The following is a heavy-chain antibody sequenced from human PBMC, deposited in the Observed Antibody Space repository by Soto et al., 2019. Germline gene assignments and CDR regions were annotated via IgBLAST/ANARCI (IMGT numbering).Heavy chain of an antibody. Sequence: SETLSLTCTVSGGSISSSSYYWGWIRQPPGKGLEWIGSIYYSGSTYYNPSLKSRVTISVDTSKNQFSLKLSSVTAADTAVYYCARQEDCSSTSCYAYYYYYMDVWGKGITVTVSS. V-gene: IGHV4-39*01. J-gene: IGHJ6*03. CDR1: GGSISSSSYY. D-gene: IGHD2-2*01. CDR3: ARQEDCSSTSCYAYYYYYMDV. CDR2: IYYSGST.